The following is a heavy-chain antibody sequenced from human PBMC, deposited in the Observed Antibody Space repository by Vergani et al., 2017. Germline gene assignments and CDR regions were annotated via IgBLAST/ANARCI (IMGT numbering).Heavy chain of an antibody. V-gene: IGHV4-4*02. Sequence: QVQLQESGPGLVKPSGTLSLTCAVSGGPISSSNWWSWVRQPPGKGLEWIGEIYHSGSTNYNPSLKSRVTISVDKSKNQFSLKLSSVTAADTAVYYCARDGGCTNGVCYRAFDYWGQGTLVTVSS. CDR3: ARDGGCTNGVCYRAFDY. D-gene: IGHD2-8*01. CDR1: GGPISSSNW. CDR2: IYHSGST. J-gene: IGHJ4*02.